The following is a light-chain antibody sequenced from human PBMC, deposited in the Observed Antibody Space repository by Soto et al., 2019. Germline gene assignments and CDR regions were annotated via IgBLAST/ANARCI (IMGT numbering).Light chain of an antibody. J-gene: IGKJ1*01. CDR1: QSVSSY. Sequence: EIVLTQSPATLSLSPGERATLSCRASQSVSSYLAWYQQKPCQAPRLLIYDASNRATGIPARFSGSGSGTDFPFTISSLEPEDFAVYYCQQRSNWLWTFGQGTKVEIK. V-gene: IGKV3-11*01. CDR3: QQRSNWLWT. CDR2: DAS.